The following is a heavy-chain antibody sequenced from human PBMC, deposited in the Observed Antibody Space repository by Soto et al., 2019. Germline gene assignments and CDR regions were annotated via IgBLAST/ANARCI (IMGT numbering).Heavy chain of an antibody. D-gene: IGHD3-22*01. CDR3: ARVDYDSSGSDAFDI. CDR2: INPNSGGT. Sequence: ASVKVSCKASGYTFTGYYMHWVRQAPGQGLEWMGWINPNSGGTNYAQKFQGRVTMTRDTSISTAYMELRSLRSDDTAVYYCARVDYDSSGSDAFDIWGQGTMVTVSS. J-gene: IGHJ3*02. CDR1: GYTFTGYY. V-gene: IGHV1-2*02.